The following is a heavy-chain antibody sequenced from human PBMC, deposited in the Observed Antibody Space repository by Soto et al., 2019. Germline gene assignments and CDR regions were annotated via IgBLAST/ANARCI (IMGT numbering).Heavy chain of an antibody. CDR1: GFSLSTSGVG. J-gene: IGHJ4*02. V-gene: IGHV2-5*02. CDR3: SHYFYGVTDY. D-gene: IGHD4-17*01. CDR2: IYWDDDK. Sequence: QITLKESGPTLVKPTQTLTLTCTFSGFSLSTSGVGVGWIRQPPGKALEWLALIYWDDDKRYSPSLKSRLTITTDSSKNLVVLTMTSTDPVDTATYYCSHYFYGVTDYWGQGTLVTVSS.